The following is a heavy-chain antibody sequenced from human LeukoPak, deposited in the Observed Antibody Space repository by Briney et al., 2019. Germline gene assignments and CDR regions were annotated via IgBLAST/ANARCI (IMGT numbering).Heavy chain of an antibody. CDR1: GFTFSSYS. CDR3: AELGITMIGGV. Sequence: GGSLRLSCAASGFTFSSYSMNWVRQAPGKGLEWVAFIRYDGSNKYYSDSVKGRFTTSRDNSKNTLYLQMKSLRPEDTAVYYCAELGITMIGGVWGKGTTVTISS. D-gene: IGHD3-10*02. CDR2: IRYDGSNK. J-gene: IGHJ6*04. V-gene: IGHV3-30*02.